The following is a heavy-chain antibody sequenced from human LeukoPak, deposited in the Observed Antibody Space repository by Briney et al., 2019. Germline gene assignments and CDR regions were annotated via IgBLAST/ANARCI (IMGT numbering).Heavy chain of an antibody. CDR3: ARVRYYFYHGMDV. V-gene: IGHV1-2*02. D-gene: IGHD1-14*01. J-gene: IGHJ6*02. CDR2: INPNTGGT. CDR1: GYTFTGYY. Sequence: ASVKVSCKASGYTFTGYYMHWVRQAPGQGLEWMGWINPNTGGTKYAQKFQDRVTMTRDTSISTAYLELSRLTSDDTAVYYCARVRYYFYHGMDVWGQGTTVTVSS.